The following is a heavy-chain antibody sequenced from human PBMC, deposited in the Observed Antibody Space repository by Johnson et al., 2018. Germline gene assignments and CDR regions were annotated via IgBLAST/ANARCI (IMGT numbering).Heavy chain of an antibody. J-gene: IGHJ3*01. V-gene: IGHV3-66*02. D-gene: IGHD4-17*01. CDR3: ARTTRGAFDL. Sequence: VQLVESGGGLVQPGGSLKLSCAASGFSVSGDYMNWVRQAPGKGLEWVSVIYSEGSTHYVDSVKGRFTVSRDISKYPLYLQMSSLRVEDTAVYFCARTTRGAFDLWGQGTMVTVS. CDR2: IYSEGST. CDR1: GFSVSGDY.